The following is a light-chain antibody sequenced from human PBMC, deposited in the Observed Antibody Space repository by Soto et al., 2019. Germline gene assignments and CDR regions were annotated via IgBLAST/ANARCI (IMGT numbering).Light chain of an antibody. CDR1: SSDVGDYNY. V-gene: IGLV2-14*03. CDR2: DVS. Sequence: QSVLTQPASVSGSPGQSITISCTGASSDVGDYNYVSWYQQHPGKAPKLMIYDVSNRPSGVSNRFSGSKSGNTASLTISGLQAEDEADYYCSSYRRSSTLYVVIGGGTKVTVL. J-gene: IGLJ2*01. CDR3: SSYRRSSTLYVV.